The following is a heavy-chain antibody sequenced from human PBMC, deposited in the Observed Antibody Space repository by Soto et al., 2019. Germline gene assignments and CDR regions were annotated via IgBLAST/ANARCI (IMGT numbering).Heavy chain of an antibody. J-gene: IGHJ4*02. CDR3: ARVGTYYDSRGWCDS. CDR2: ISYYGSNK. V-gene: IGHV3-30-3*01. D-gene: IGHD3-22*01. Sequence: QVQLVESGGGVVQPRRSLRLSCAASGFTFNRFAMYWVRQAPGKGLEWVASISYYGSNKDLADKVKGRFILSRDNSKNTLYLQMNSLRLEDTARYYCARVGTYYDSRGWCDSWGQGTLVTVSS. CDR1: GFTFNRFA.